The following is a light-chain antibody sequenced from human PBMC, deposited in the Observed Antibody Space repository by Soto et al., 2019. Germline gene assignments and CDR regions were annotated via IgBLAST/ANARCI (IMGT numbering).Light chain of an antibody. CDR1: QSVSSD. CDR3: QQYTKWPIT. Sequence: TAITESAAALSLTTGESASLACRASQSVSSDLAWYQQKPGQAPRLLIYYTSTRATGFPARFSGGGSGTEFTLTISSLQSEDSAFYYCQQYTKWPITFGQGTRLEIK. J-gene: IGKJ5*01. V-gene: IGKV3-15*01. CDR2: YTS.